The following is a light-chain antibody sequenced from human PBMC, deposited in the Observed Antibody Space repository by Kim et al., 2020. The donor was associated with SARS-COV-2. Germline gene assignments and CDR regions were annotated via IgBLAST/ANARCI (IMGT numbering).Light chain of an antibody. CDR2: DVG. J-gene: IGLJ3*02. CDR1: SSDVGGCNY. V-gene: IGLV2-11*01. Sequence: GQSVTISCTGTSSDVGGCNYVSWYQQHPGKAPKLMIYDVGKRPSGVPDRFSGSKSGNTASLTISGLQAEDEADYYCCSYAGSYTLVFGGGTQLTVL. CDR3: CSYAGSYTLV.